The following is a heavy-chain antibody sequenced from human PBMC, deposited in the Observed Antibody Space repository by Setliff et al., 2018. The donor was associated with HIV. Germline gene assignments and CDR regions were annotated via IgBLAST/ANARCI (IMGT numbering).Heavy chain of an antibody. CDR2: IFDSGSA. CDR3: ARGLSIFGVATPGFYSFMDV. D-gene: IGHD3-3*01. V-gene: IGHV4-59*01. Sequence: SETLSLTCTVSGGSIRSYYWNWIRQPPGKGLESIGHIFDSGSAYYNPSLKSRVTISLDTSKNQFSLKLNSVTAADTAVYYCARGLSIFGVATPGFYSFMDVWGKGTTVTVSS. J-gene: IGHJ6*03. CDR1: GGSIRSYY.